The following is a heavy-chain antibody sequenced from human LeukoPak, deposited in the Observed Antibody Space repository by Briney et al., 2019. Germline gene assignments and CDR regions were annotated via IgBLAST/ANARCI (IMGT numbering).Heavy chain of an antibody. Sequence: SETLSLTCAVYGGSFSGYYWSWIRQPPGKGLEWIGEINHRGSTNYNPSLKSRVTISVDTSKNQFSLKLSSVTAADTAVYYCARLLGKDSSGYHFDYWGQGTLVTVSS. V-gene: IGHV4-34*01. CDR2: INHRGST. CDR1: GGSFSGYY. CDR3: ARLLGKDSSGYHFDY. D-gene: IGHD3-22*01. J-gene: IGHJ4*02.